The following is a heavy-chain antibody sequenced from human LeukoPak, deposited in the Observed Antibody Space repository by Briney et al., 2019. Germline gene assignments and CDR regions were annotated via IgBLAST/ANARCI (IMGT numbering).Heavy chain of an antibody. CDR1: TFTFNNHG. J-gene: IGHJ4*02. CDR3: AREATWGQWYFHH. CDR2: IAADGGVK. D-gene: IGHD6-19*01. Sequence: PGRSLRLSCVTSTFTFNNHGMHWVRQAPGKGLEWVAVIAADGGVKHYTYSVKGRFVLTRDDSKNTVYLEMNNVKVEGTAVYYCAREATWGQWYFHHWGQGAPVIVSS. V-gene: IGHV3-30*03.